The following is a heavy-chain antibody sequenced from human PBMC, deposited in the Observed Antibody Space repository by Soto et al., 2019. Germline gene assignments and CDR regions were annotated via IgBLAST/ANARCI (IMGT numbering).Heavy chain of an antibody. Sequence: PGGSLRLSCAASGFTFSSYGMHWVRQAPGKGLEWVAVISYDGSNKYYADSVKGRFTISRDNSKNTLYLQMNSLRAEDTAVYYCAKDLTNSSPGWFDPWGQGTLVTVSS. D-gene: IGHD6-13*01. J-gene: IGHJ5*02. CDR1: GFTFSSYG. CDR2: ISYDGSNK. CDR3: AKDLTNSSPGWFDP. V-gene: IGHV3-30*18.